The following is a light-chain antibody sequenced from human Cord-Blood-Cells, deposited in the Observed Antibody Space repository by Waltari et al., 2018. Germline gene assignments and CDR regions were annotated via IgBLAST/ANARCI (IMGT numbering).Light chain of an antibody. CDR2: DAS. V-gene: IGKV1-33*01. CDR3: QQYDNLPLT. CDR1: QDISNY. Sequence: DIQMTQSPSSLSASVGDSVTITCQASQDISNYLNWYQQKPGKAPKLLIYDASNLETGVPSRFSGSGSGTDFTFTISSLQPEDIATYYCQQYDNLPLTFGGGTKEEIK. J-gene: IGKJ4*01.